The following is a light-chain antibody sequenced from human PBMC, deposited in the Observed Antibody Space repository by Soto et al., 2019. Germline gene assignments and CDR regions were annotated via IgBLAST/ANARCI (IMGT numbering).Light chain of an antibody. CDR1: SSDVGGYNY. V-gene: IGLV2-11*01. Sequence: QSALTQPRSVSGSPGQSVTISCTGTSSDVGGYNYVSWYQQHPGKAPKLMIYDVSKRPSGVPDRFSGSKSGNTASLTISGLQAEDEADYYCVSYTTSASYVFGTGTKVTVL. J-gene: IGLJ1*01. CDR2: DVS. CDR3: VSYTTSASYV.